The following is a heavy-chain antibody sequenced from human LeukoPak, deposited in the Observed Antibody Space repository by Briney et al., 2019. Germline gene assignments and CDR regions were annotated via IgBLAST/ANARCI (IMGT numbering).Heavy chain of an antibody. D-gene: IGHD3-22*01. CDR1: GFTFSSYG. CDR2: ISGSGGST. J-gene: IGHJ4*02. Sequence: GGSLRLSCAASGFTFSSYGMSWVRQAPGKGLEWVSAISGSGGSTYYADSVKGGFTISRDNSKNTLYLQMNSLRAEDTAVYYCAKDSIYDSSRYRFDYWGQGTLVTVSS. V-gene: IGHV3-23*01. CDR3: AKDSIYDSSRYRFDY.